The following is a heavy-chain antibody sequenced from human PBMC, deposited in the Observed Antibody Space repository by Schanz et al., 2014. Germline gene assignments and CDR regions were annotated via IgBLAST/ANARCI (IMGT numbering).Heavy chain of an antibody. D-gene: IGHD3-3*01. Sequence: EVQLLESGGALEQPGGSLRLSCAASGITFSDYAMSWVRQAPGKGLEWVSTIASGGSHTFYADSVTGQFAISGDNSKNTLFLQMNSLRVEDTAIYYGAKIWKAHHLTGRPGWSDGMDVWGQGTTV. CDR2: IASGGSHT. J-gene: IGHJ6*02. CDR3: AKIWKAHHLTGRPGWSDGMDV. CDR1: GITFSDYA. V-gene: IGHV3-23*01.